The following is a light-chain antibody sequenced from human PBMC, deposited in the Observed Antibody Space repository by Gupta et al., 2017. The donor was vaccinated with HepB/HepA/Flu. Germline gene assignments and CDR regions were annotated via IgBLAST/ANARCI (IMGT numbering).Light chain of an antibody. V-gene: IGLV3-1*01. Sequence: SVSPGQTTSITCSGDNLGNKYTSWYQQKPGQSPVMVIYQDNKRPSGIPERFSGSNSGNTATLTISGTQATDEADYYCQAWDTRTVVFGGGTKLTVL. CDR3: QAWDTRTVV. CDR2: QDN. J-gene: IGLJ2*01. CDR1: NLGNKY.